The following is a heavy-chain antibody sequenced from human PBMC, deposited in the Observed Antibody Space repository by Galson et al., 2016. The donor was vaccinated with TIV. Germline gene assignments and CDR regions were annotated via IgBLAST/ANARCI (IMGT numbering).Heavy chain of an antibody. CDR2: VSSSGRFL. Sequence: SLRLSCAGFGFPFIHYSVNWVRQAPGKGLEWVASVSSSGRFLYYADSVKGRFTHSKDNAKNSLNLQMNSLRVEDTAVYYCARDRMWVEVLGAFNIWGQGTMVTVSS. V-gene: IGHV3-21*01. J-gene: IGHJ3*02. D-gene: IGHD2-8*02. CDR1: GFPFIHYS. CDR3: ARDRMWVEVLGAFNI.